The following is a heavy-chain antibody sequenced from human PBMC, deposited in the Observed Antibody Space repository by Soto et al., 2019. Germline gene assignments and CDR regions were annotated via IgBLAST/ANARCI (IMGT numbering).Heavy chain of an antibody. CDR1: GGSVSSGSYY. D-gene: IGHD6-19*01. V-gene: IGHV4-61*01. Sequence: SETLSLTCTVSGGSVSSGSYYWSWIRQPPGKGLEWIGYIYYSGSTNYNPSLKSRVTISVDTSKNQFSLKLSSVTAADTAEYYCARDRGSGWFFDYWGQGTLVTVSS. CDR3: ARDRGSGWFFDY. J-gene: IGHJ4*02. CDR2: IYYSGST.